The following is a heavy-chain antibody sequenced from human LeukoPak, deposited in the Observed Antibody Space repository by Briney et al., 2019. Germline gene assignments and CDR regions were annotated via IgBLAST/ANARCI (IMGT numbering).Heavy chain of an antibody. V-gene: IGHV3-7*01. J-gene: IGHJ4*02. CDR1: GFNISDFW. D-gene: IGHD3-16*01. CDR2: IKEDGTEK. Sequence: GGSLRLSCAASGFNISDFWTTWVRQAPGKGLEWVANIKEDGTEKHLVDSVKGRFTISRDNTKNLLYLQMNSLRGDDTATYYCVRESRPGGAMGLYHNFDYWGQGTLVAVSS. CDR3: VRESRPGGAMGLYHNFDY.